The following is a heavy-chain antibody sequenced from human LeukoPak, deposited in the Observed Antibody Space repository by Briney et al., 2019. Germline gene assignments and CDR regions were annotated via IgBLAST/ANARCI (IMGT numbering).Heavy chain of an antibody. Sequence: SETLSLTCTVSGGSISSSSYYWGWIRQPPGKGLEWIGSIYYSGSTYYNPSLKSRVTISVDTSKNQFSLKLSSVTAADTAVYYCARAAAGTVFDYWGPGTLVTVSS. J-gene: IGHJ4*02. D-gene: IGHD6-13*01. CDR1: GGSISSSSYY. CDR2: IYYSGST. V-gene: IGHV4-39*01. CDR3: ARAAAGTVFDY.